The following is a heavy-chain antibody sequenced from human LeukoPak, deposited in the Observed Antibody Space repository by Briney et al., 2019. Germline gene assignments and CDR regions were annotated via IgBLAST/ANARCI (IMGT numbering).Heavy chain of an antibody. Sequence: GGSLRLSCAASGLTFSRYGMHWVRQAPGKGLEWVAYIRYDGSYKHYADSVKGRFTISRDNSKNTLYLQMNSLRGEDTAVYYCAKDPPSPDPYSNYLFDYWGQGTLVTVPS. V-gene: IGHV3-30*02. CDR2: IRYDGSYK. J-gene: IGHJ4*02. CDR3: AKDPPSPDPYSNYLFDY. D-gene: IGHD4-11*01. CDR1: GLTFSRYG.